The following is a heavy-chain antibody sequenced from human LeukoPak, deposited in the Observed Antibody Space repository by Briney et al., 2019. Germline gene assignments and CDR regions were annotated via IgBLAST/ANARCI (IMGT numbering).Heavy chain of an antibody. D-gene: IGHD3-10*01. CDR2: ICYSGST. CDR1: GGSVSSYC. Sequence: SETLSLTCTVSGGSVSSYCWSWIRQPPGKGLEWIGYICYSGSTKYSPSLKSRVTISVDTSKNQFSLKLSSVTAADTAVYYCSRGGSGSYYNIQKYDYWGQGTLVTVSS. J-gene: IGHJ4*02. V-gene: IGHV4-59*02. CDR3: SRGGSGSYYNIQKYDY.